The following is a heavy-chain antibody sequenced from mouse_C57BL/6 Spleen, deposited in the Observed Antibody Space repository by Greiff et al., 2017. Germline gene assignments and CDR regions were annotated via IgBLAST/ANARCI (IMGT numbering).Heavy chain of an antibody. CDR1: GFTFSSYA. D-gene: IGHD3-2*01. CDR2: ISDGGSYT. CDR3: SRGGWGRQLYYAMDY. V-gene: IGHV5-4*01. Sequence: EVQGVESGGGLVKPGGSLKLSCAASGFTFSSYAMSWVRQTPEKRLEWVATISDGGSYTYYPDNVKGRFTISRDNAKNNLYLQMSHLKSEDTAMYYWSRGGWGRQLYYAMDYWGQGTSVTVSS. J-gene: IGHJ4*01.